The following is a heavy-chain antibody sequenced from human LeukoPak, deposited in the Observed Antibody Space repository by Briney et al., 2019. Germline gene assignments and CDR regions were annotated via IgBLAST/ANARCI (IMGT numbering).Heavy chain of an antibody. Sequence: SETLSLTCTVSGGSISSYYWSWIRQPPGKGLEWIGYIYYSWSTNYNPSLKSRVTISVDTSKNQFSLKLSSVTAADTAVYYCARHGGLRYFDWLPRSPLDYWGQGTLVTVSS. CDR2: IYYSWST. D-gene: IGHD3-9*01. CDR1: GGSISSYY. CDR3: ARHGGLRYFDWLPRSPLDY. V-gene: IGHV4-59*08. J-gene: IGHJ4*02.